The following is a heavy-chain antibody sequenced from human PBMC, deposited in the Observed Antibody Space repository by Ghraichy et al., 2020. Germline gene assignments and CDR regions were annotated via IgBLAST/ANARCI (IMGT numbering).Heavy chain of an antibody. J-gene: IGHJ5*02. CDR2: IYYSGST. CDR3: ARSRAYCGGDCYSNWFDP. V-gene: IGHV4-59*01. Sequence: SQTLSLTCTVSGGSISSYYWSWIRQPPGKGLEWIGYIYYSGSTNYNPSLKSRVTISVDTSKNQFSLKLSSVTAADTAVYYCARSRAYCGGDCYSNWFDPWGQGTLVTVSS. D-gene: IGHD2-21*02. CDR1: GGSISSYY.